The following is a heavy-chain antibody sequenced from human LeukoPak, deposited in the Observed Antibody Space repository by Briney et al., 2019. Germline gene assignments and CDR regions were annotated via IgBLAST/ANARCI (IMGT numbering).Heavy chain of an antibody. D-gene: IGHD5-24*01. CDR2: INPNSGGT. CDR3: ARDRGLDGYNHFHFDY. J-gene: IGHJ4*02. Sequence: ASVKVSCKASGYTFTGYYMHWVRQAPGQGLEWMGWINPNSGGTNYAQKFQGGVTMTRDTSISTAYMELSRLRSDDTAVYYCARDRGLDGYNHFHFDYWGQGTLVTVSS. CDR1: GYTFTGYY. V-gene: IGHV1-2*02.